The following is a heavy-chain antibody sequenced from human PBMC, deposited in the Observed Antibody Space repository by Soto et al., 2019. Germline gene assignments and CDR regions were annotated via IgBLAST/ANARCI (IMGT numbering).Heavy chain of an antibody. V-gene: IGHV3-30-3*01. CDR3: ARDALYYYDSSGYYQLDF. Sequence: GGTLSLSCAVSEVTCRGYAMHWIRKAHGKGLEWVAVISYDGSNKYYADSVKGRFTISRDNSKNTLYLQMNSLRAEDTAVYYCARDALYYYDSSGYYQLDFWGQGTLVTVSS. J-gene: IGHJ4*02. CDR1: EVTCRGYA. D-gene: IGHD3-22*01. CDR2: ISYDGSNK.